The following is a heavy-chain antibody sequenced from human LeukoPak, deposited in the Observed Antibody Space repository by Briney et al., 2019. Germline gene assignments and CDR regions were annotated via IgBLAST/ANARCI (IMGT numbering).Heavy chain of an antibody. J-gene: IGHJ3*02. D-gene: IGHD1-26*01. CDR2: IKEDGSEK. CDR3: AKDSVAYNGIYDAFDI. Sequence: GGSLRLSCAASGFTFSLYWMSWVRQAPGKGLEWVANIKEDGSEKYYVDSVKGRCTISRDDSKNTLYLQMISLRSEDTAVYYCAKDSVAYNGIYDAFDIWGQGTMVTVSS. CDR1: GFTFSLYW. V-gene: IGHV3-7*03.